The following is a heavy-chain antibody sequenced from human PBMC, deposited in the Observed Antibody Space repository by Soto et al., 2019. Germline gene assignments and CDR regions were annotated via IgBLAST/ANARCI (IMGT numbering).Heavy chain of an antibody. CDR3: AVSLGVPTYYYYGKDV. Sequence: SVKVSCKASGGTFSSYAISWVRQAPGQGLEWMGGIIPIFGTANYAQKFQGRVTITADESTSTAYMELSSLRSEDTAVYYCAVSLGVPTYYYYGKDVWGQGTTVTVSS. CDR2: IIPIFGTA. V-gene: IGHV1-69*13. J-gene: IGHJ6*02. D-gene: IGHD1-26*01. CDR1: GGTFSSYA.